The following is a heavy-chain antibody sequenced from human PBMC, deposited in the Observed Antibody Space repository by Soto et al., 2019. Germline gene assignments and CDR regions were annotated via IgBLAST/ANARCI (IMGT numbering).Heavy chain of an antibody. CDR3: AKDLSGGNAHDY. CDR2: ISGSGGST. Sequence: PGGSLRLSCAASGFTFSSYAMSWVRQAPGKGLEWVSAISGSGGSTYYADSVKGRFTISRDNSKNTLHLQMNSLRAEDTAVYYCAKDLSGGNAHDYWGQGTLVTVSS. J-gene: IGHJ4*02. V-gene: IGHV3-23*01. CDR1: GFTFSSYA. D-gene: IGHD2-15*01.